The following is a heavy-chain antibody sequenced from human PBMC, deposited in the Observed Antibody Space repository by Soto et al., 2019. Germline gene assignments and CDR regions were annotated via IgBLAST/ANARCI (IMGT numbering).Heavy chain of an antibody. V-gene: IGHV3-23*01. CDR3: AKDLMEMATIRYYYYYSGMDV. CDR2: ISGSGGST. Sequence: GGSLRLSCAASGFTFSSYAMSWVRQAPGKGLEWVSAISGSGGSTYYADSVKGRFTISRDNSKNTLYLQMNSLRAEDTAVYYCAKDLMEMATIRYYYYYSGMDVRGQGTTVTVSS. D-gene: IGHD5-12*01. J-gene: IGHJ6*02. CDR1: GFTFSSYA.